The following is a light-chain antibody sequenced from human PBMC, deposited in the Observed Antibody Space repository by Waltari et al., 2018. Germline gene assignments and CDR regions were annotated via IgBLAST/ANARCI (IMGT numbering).Light chain of an antibody. CDR3: SSDTSSSTWV. Sequence: QSALTQPASVSGSPGPSIPISCTGTSSDVGGYNYVSWYQQHPGNAPTLLIYDASKRPSWGSNRFSGSKSGNTAALTISGRQAEDEADYYCSSDTSSSTWVFGGGTKLTGL. J-gene: IGLJ3*02. V-gene: IGLV2-14*01. CDR2: DAS. CDR1: SSDVGGYNY.